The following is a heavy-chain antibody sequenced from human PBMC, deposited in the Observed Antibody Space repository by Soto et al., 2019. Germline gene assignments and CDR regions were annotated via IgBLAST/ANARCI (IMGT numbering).Heavy chain of an antibody. CDR1: GGSFSGYY. J-gene: IGHJ4*02. D-gene: IGHD3-10*02. CDR3: ARSSVRGWSY. Sequence: KTXETLSLTCAVYGGSFSGYYWTWIRQPPGKGLEWIGEITHSGSTNYNPSLKSRVTISVDTSKNQFSLNLNSVTAADTAVYYCARSSVRGWSYWGQGTLVTVSS. CDR2: ITHSGST. V-gene: IGHV4-34*01.